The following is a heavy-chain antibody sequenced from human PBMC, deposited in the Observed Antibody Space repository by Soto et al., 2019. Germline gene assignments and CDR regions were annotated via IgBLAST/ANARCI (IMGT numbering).Heavy chain of an antibody. CDR2: IVGGSGNT. CDR1: GCTFTSSA. J-gene: IGHJ6*02. CDR3: AAGGFEGGGWLYYYGMDV. Sequence: SAKTSSKASGCTFTSSAMQLVRQARGHLLESIGWIVGGSGNTNYAQKCQERVTNTRDTSTSTAYMELSSLSCEDAAVYYFAAGGFEGGGWLYYYGMDVWG. D-gene: IGHD6-19*01. V-gene: IGHV1-58*02.